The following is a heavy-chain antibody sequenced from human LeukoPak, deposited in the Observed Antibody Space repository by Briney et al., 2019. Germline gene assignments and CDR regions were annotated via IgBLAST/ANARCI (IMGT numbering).Heavy chain of an antibody. CDR3: ARGGGLDV. J-gene: IGHJ6*02. V-gene: IGHV3-7*03. D-gene: IGHD3-16*01. Sequence: GGSLRLSCAASGFTFSSYWMNWARQAPGRGLEWVASINHNGNVNYCVDSVKGRFTISRDNAKNSLYLQMSNLRAEDTAVYFCARGGGLDVWGQGATVTVSS. CDR1: GFTFSSYW. CDR2: INHNGNVN.